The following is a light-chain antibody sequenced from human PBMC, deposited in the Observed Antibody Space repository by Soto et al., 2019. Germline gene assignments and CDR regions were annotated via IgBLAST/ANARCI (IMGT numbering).Light chain of an antibody. J-gene: IGLJ3*02. CDR3: CSYAGSHTPWV. CDR2: DVN. CDR1: SSDVGGCNY. Sequence: QSALTQPRSVSGSPGQSVTISCTGTSSDVGGCNYVSWYQQHPGKAPKLMIYDVNKWPSGVPDRFSGSKSGNTASLTISGLQAEDEADYHCCSYAGSHTPWVFGGGTKLTVL. V-gene: IGLV2-11*01.